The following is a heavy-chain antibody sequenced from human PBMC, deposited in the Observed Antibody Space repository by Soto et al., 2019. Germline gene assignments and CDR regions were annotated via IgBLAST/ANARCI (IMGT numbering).Heavy chain of an antibody. CDR2: ISGSGGST. J-gene: IGHJ4*02. V-gene: IGHV3-23*01. CDR1: GVSGFTFSKYA. Sequence: PGGSLRLSCAASGVSGFTFSKYAMSWVRQAPGKGLEWVSTISGSGGSTYYADSVKGRFTISRDNAKNSLYLQMNSLRAEDTAVYYCARALTYYYDSSGYFWYYFDYWGQGTLVTVSS. D-gene: IGHD3-22*01. CDR3: ARALTYYYDSSGYFWYYFDY.